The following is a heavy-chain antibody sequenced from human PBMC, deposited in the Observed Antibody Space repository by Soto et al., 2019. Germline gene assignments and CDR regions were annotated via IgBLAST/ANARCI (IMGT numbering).Heavy chain of an antibody. CDR3: AKDRRAGGNYGLYSDF. V-gene: IGHV3-23*01. J-gene: IGHJ4*02. Sequence: EVQLLESGGGLVQPGGSLRLSCAASGFTFSSYGMTWVRQAPGKGLEWVSFSSATGAGTYYADSMKGRFTISRDNSKNTLYLQMTRLRADDTAVYYCAKDRRAGGNYGLYSDFWGKGALVIVSS. CDR2: SSATGAGT. D-gene: IGHD1-7*01. CDR1: GFTFSSYG.